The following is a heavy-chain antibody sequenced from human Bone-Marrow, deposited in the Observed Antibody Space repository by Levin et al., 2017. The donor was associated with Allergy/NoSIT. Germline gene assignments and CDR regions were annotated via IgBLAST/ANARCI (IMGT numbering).Heavy chain of an antibody. J-gene: IGHJ4*02. CDR2: IWYDGSNK. V-gene: IGHV3-33*01. CDR3: ARHPLYSSSWYFDY. D-gene: IGHD6-13*01. Sequence: GGSLRLSCAASGFTFSSYGMHWVRQAPGKGLEWVAVIWYDGSNKYYADSVKGRFTISRDNSKNTLYLQMNSLRAEDTAVYYCARHPLYSSSWYFDYWGQGTLVTVSS. CDR1: GFTFSSYG.